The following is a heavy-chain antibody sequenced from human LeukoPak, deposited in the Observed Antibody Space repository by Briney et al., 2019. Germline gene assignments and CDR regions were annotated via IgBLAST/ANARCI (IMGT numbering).Heavy chain of an antibody. V-gene: IGHV3-23*01. J-gene: IGHJ4*02. Sequence: GGSLRLSCAASGFSFNSYAMVWVRQAPGKGLEWVSSISDSGSATYYADFVRGRFTISRDNSKNTLYLQMNSLRAEDTAVYYCARTLHLYCSSTSCYSGYFDYWGQGTLVTVSS. CDR1: GFSFNSYA. D-gene: IGHD2-2*01. CDR3: ARTLHLYCSSTSCYSGYFDY. CDR2: ISDSGSAT.